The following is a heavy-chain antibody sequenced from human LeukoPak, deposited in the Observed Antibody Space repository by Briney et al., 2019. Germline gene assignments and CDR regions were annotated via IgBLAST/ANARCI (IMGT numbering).Heavy chain of an antibody. D-gene: IGHD4-23*01. CDR2: IYYSGST. CDR1: GGXISSYY. CDR3: ARDYGGNSFIDY. J-gene: IGHJ4*02. V-gene: IGHV4-59*01. Sequence: PSETLSLTCTVSGGXISSYYCSWIRQPPGKGLEWIGYIYYSGSTNYNPSLKSRVTISVDTSKNQFSLKLSSVTAADTAVYYCARDYGGNSFIDYWGQGTLVTVSS.